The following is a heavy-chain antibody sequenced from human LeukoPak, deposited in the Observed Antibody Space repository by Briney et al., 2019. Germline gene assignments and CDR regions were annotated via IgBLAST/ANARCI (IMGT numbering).Heavy chain of an antibody. J-gene: IGHJ4*02. CDR3: AKDSARKSIVGSTTRGVNDY. CDR1: GFTFSSYS. Sequence: GGSLRLSCAASGFTFSSYSMNWVRQAPGKGLEWVSYISSSSSTIYYAESVKGRFTISRDNSKNTLYLQMNSLRAEDTAVYYCAKDSARKSIVGSTTRGVNDYWGQGTLVTVSS. D-gene: IGHD1-26*01. CDR2: ISSSSSTI. V-gene: IGHV3-48*01.